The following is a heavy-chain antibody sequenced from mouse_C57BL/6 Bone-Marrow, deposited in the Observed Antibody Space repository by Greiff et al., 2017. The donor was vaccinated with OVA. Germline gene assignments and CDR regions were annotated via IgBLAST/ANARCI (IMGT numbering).Heavy chain of an antibody. CDR3: ARGNTTVDWYFDV. CDR1: GYTFTSYW. CDR2: IDPSDSYT. Sequence: VQLQQPGAELVKPGASVKLSCKASGYTFTSYWMQWVKQRPGQGLEWIGEIDPSDSYTNYNQKFKGKATLTVDTSSSTAYMQLSSLTSEDSAVYYCARGNTTVDWYFDVWGTGTTVTVSS. V-gene: IGHV1-50*01. J-gene: IGHJ1*03. D-gene: IGHD1-1*01.